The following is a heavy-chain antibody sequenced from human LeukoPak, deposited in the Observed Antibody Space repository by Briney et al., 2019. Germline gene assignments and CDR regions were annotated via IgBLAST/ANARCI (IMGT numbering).Heavy chain of an antibody. CDR2: IYHTGST. V-gene: IGHV4-59*08. J-gene: IGHJ3*02. CDR1: GGSISNYY. Sequence: SETLSLTCTVSGGSISNYYWNWIRQPPGKGLEWIGYIYHTGSTNYNPSLKSRVTISVGRSKNQMSLKLSSVTAADTAVYYCARCLGFLIGSSWYPDAFDIWGQGTMVTVSS. CDR3: ARCLGFLIGSSWYPDAFDI. D-gene: IGHD6-13*01.